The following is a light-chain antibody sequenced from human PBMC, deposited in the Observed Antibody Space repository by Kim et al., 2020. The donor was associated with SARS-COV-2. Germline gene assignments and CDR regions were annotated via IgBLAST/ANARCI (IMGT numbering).Light chain of an antibody. CDR3: QQYNNWPFT. Sequence: VSPGERATLSCRASQSVSSNLAWYQQKPGQAPRLLIYGASTRATGIPARCSGSGSGTEFTLTISSLQSEDFAVYYCQQYNNWPFTFGGGTKVDIK. J-gene: IGKJ4*01. CDR1: QSVSSN. CDR2: GAS. V-gene: IGKV3-15*01.